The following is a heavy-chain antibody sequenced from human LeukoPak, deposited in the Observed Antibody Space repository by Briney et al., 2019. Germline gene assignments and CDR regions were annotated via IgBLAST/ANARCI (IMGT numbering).Heavy chain of an antibody. J-gene: IGHJ4*02. D-gene: IGHD3-22*01. CDR1: GGSISTGGYY. CDR2: IYYSGST. CDR3: AREDSSGYSEKGLDY. Sequence: SETLSLTCTVSGGSISTGGYYWIWIRQHPGKGLEWIGHIYYSGSTYYNPSLKSRVTISLDTSKNQFSLKLSSVTAADTAVYYCAREDSSGYSEKGLDYWGQGTLVTVSS. V-gene: IGHV4-31*03.